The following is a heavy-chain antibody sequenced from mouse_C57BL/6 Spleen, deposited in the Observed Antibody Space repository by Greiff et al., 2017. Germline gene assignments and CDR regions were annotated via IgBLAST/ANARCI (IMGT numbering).Heavy chain of an antibody. Sequence: EVQLQESGGDLVKPGGSLKLSCAASGFTFSSYGMSWVRQTPDKRLEWVATISSGGSYTYYPDSVKGRFTISRDNAKNTLYLQMSSLKSEDTAMYYCARHKYYGSSLTYYFDYWGQGTTLTVSS. V-gene: IGHV5-6*01. CDR2: ISSGGSYT. D-gene: IGHD1-1*01. J-gene: IGHJ2*01. CDR3: ARHKYYGSSLTYYFDY. CDR1: GFTFSSYG.